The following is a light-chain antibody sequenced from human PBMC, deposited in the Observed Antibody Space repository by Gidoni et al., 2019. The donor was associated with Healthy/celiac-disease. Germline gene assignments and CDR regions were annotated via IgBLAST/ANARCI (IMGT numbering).Light chain of an antibody. CDR1: QGISSY. CDR2: AAS. J-gene: IGKJ3*01. V-gene: IGKV1-9*01. CDR3: QXXXSXXXT. Sequence: QLTQSPSSLSASVGDRVTITCRASQGISSYLAWYQQNPGKAPKLLIYAASTLQSGVPSRFSGSGXXTDFTLTISSXQPXDFAXXYCQXXXSXXXTFXPXTKVDIK.